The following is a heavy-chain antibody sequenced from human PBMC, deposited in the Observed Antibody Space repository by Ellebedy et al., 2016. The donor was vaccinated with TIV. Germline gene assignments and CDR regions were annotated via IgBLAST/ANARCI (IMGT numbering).Heavy chain of an antibody. J-gene: IGHJ3*02. D-gene: IGHD2-15*01. CDR3: ARVVWQLPVSYAFDI. CDR2: ISYSGST. V-gene: IGHV4-59*01. Sequence: MPSETLSLTCAVYGGSFSGYYWSWIRQPPGKGLEWIGYISYSGSTNYNPSIKSRVTISVDTSKNQFSLKLSSVTAADTAVYYCARVVWQLPVSYAFDIWGQGTVVTVSS. CDR1: GGSFSGYY.